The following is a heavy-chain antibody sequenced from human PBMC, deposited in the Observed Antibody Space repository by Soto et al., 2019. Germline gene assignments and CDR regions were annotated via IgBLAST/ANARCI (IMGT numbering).Heavy chain of an antibody. D-gene: IGHD5-12*01. J-gene: IGHJ4*02. CDR1: GYTFTSHD. Sequence: QVQLVQSGAEVKKPGASVKVSCKASGYTFTSHDINWVRQATGQGLEWMGWMNPISGNTGYAQKFQGRVTMTRNTSTRTAYMELSSLRSEDTAVYYCARGARDSGDDHCDHCGQGTLVTFSS. CDR3: ARGARDSGDDHCDH. V-gene: IGHV1-8*02. CDR2: MNPISGNT.